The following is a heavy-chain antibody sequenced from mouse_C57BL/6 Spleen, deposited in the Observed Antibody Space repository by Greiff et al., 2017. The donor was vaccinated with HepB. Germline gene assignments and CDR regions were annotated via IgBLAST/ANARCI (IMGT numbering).Heavy chain of an antibody. CDR2: IDPSDSYT. J-gene: IGHJ2*01. D-gene: IGHD3-2*02. CDR3: ARWAQATGFDY. Sequence: VQLQQSGAELVMPGASVKLSCKASGYTFTSYWMHWVKQRPGQGLEWIGEIDPSDSYTNYNQKFKGKSTLTVDKSSSTAYMQLSSLTSEDSAVYYCARWAQATGFDYWGQGTTLTVSS. CDR1: GYTFTSYW. V-gene: IGHV1-69*01.